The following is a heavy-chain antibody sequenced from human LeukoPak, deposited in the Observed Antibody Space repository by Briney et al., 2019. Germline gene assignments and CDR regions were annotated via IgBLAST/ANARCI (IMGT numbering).Heavy chain of an antibody. CDR2: FYHGGST. D-gene: IGHD6-13*01. CDR1: GYSISRGYY. J-gene: IGHJ4*02. V-gene: IGHV4-38-2*02. CDR3: VRVTTSSWFEGYFDY. Sequence: SETLSLTCTVSGYSISRGYYWGWIRQPPGKGLEWIGNFYHGGSTYYHPSLKSRVTMSGDTSKNQFSLNLSSVTAADTAVYFCVRVTTSSWFEGYFDYWGQGTLVTVSS.